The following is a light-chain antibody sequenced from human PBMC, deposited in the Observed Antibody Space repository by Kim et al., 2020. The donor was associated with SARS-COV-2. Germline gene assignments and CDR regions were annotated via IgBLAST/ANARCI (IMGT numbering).Light chain of an antibody. Sequence: VSPGQTARITCFGFSLGDKYVSCYQQKPGQSPLLVIYQDAKRPSGIPERFSGSNSGSTATLTISGTQAMDEADFYCQAWDRSTAVFGGGTKLTVL. V-gene: IGLV3-1*01. J-gene: IGLJ3*02. CDR2: QDA. CDR1: SLGDKY. CDR3: QAWDRSTAV.